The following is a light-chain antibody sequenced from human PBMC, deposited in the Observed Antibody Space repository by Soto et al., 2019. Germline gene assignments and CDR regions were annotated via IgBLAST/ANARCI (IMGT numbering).Light chain of an antibody. CDR3: QQYNSWPLT. CDR1: QSVSGN. V-gene: IGKV3-15*01. CDR2: GAS. J-gene: IGKJ4*01. Sequence: EIVMTQSPATLSVSPGERATLSCRASQSVSGNLAWYQQKPGQPPRLLIYGASTRATGIPARFSGSGSGTEFTLTISSLQSEDCAVYYCQQYNSWPLTFGGGTKVEIK.